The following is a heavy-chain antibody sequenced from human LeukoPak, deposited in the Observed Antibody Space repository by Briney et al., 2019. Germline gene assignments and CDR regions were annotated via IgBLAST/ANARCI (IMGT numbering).Heavy chain of an antibody. Sequence: SGGSLRLSCAASGVTFRDFGMNWVRQTPRKGLEWISHINGGGDSAHYADFVKGRFTISRDNSQNTLYVQMTSLRTEDTAIYYCVKGPYYESPALDSWGQGTLVTVSS. CDR2: INGGGDSA. D-gene: IGHD3-16*01. CDR1: GVTFRDFG. CDR3: VKGPYYESPALDS. V-gene: IGHV3-23*01. J-gene: IGHJ4*02.